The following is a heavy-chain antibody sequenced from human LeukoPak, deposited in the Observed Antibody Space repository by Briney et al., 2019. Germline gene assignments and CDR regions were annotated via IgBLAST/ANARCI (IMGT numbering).Heavy chain of an antibody. CDR2: IYYDGST. CDR3: ARDNWGMTFLFDP. D-gene: IGHD7-27*01. J-gene: IGHJ5*02. Sequence: PSETLSLTCTVSGGSITSYYWNWIRQSPERGLEWIGYIYYDGSTSYNPSLKSRVSISLDTPKNQFSLRLTSVTAADTGMYYCARDNWGMTFLFDPWGQGALVTVSS. V-gene: IGHV4-59*01. CDR1: GGSITSYY.